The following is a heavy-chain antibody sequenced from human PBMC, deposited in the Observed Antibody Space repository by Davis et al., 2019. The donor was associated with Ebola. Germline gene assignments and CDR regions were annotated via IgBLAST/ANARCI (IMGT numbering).Heavy chain of an antibody. J-gene: IGHJ6*02. CDR1: GFTFSSYW. D-gene: IGHD6-6*01. V-gene: IGHV3-7*01. CDR2: IKQDGSEK. Sequence: GESLKISCAASGFTFSSYWMSWVRQAPGKGLEWVANIKQDGSEKYYVDSVKGRFTISRDNAKNSLYLQMNGLRAEDTAVYYCARDAEYSSLLYYGMDVWGQGTTVTVSS. CDR3: ARDAEYSSLLYYGMDV.